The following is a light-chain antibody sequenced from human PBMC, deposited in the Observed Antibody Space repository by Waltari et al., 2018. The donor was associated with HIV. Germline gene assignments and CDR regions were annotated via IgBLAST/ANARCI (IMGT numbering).Light chain of an antibody. J-gene: IGLJ2*01. CDR3: SSYGGVASYLI. Sequence: HSALTQPRSVSGSPGQSVTIPCTGTSSDIGSYDYVSWFQKFPGSSPKLLIFDVNKRPSGVPDRFSGFKSGDTASLTISGLQPDDESDYFCSSYGGVASYLIFGGGTTLTVL. CDR1: SSDIGSYDY. CDR2: DVN. V-gene: IGLV2-11*01.